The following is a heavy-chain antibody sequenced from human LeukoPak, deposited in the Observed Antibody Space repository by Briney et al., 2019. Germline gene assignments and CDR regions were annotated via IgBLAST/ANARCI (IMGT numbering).Heavy chain of an antibody. J-gene: IGHJ6*02. V-gene: IGHV1-69*01. Sequence: GSSVKVSCKASGGTFSSYAISWVRQAPGQGLEWMGGIIPIFGTTNYAQKFQGRVTITADESTSTAYMELSSLRSEGTAMYYCARVALWFGAATRDYYYGMDVWGQGTTVTVSS. CDR2: IIPIFGTT. CDR3: ARVALWFGAATRDYYYGMDV. D-gene: IGHD3-10*01. CDR1: GGTFSSYA.